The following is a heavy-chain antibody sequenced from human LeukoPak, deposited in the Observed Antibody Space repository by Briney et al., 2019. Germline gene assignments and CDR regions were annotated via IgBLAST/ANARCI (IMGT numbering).Heavy chain of an antibody. Sequence: GGSLRLSCAASGFTFSSYAMSWVRQAPGKGLEWVSAISGSGGSTYYADSVKSRFTISRDNSKNTLYLQMNSLRAEDTAVYYCAKEDYDILTGYYWGGGVGMDVWGQGTTVTVSS. D-gene: IGHD3-9*01. CDR1: GFTFSSYA. J-gene: IGHJ6*02. CDR3: AKEDYDILTGYYWGGGVGMDV. CDR2: ISGSGGST. V-gene: IGHV3-23*01.